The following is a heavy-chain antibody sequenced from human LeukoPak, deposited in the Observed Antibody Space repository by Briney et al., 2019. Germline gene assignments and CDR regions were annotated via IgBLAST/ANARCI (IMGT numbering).Heavy chain of an antibody. D-gene: IGHD5-12*01. Sequence: PGESLKISCKGSGYTFNDYWIGGVRPMPGKGLEWVGIIYPDKFGTRYSPPFRDQVILHADKSTSTDYLQWNRLRAWETAMFYCERQVWGYRGYDGGGDYWGQGTLVTVSS. CDR1: GYTFNDYW. V-gene: IGHV5-51*01. CDR3: ERQVWGYRGYDGGGDY. J-gene: IGHJ4*02. CDR2: IYPDKFGT.